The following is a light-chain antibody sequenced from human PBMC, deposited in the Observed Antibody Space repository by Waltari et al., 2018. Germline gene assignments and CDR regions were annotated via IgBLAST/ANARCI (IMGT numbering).Light chain of an antibody. J-gene: IGKJ4*01. CDR3: QQRSNWLT. CDR2: DAS. CDR1: QSVTSY. V-gene: IGKV3-11*01. Sequence: EIVFTPSPATLSFSPGERATLSCRASQSVTSYLAWYQQKPGQAPRLLIYDASNRATGIPARFSGSGSGTDFTLTISSLEPEDFAVYYCQQRSNWLTFGGGTKVEIK.